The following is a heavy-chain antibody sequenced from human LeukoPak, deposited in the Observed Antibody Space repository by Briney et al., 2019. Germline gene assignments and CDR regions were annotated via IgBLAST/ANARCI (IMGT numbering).Heavy chain of an antibody. J-gene: IGHJ4*02. CDR2: ISSSSSYI. V-gene: IGHV3-21*01. CDR1: GFTFSSYS. CDR3: ARAAFGRYFDWLLSSLAYFDY. D-gene: IGHD3-9*01. Sequence: PGGSLRLSCAASGFTFSSYSMNWVRQAPGKGLEWVSSISSSSSYIYYADSVKGRFTISRDNAKNSLYLQMNSLRAEDTAVYYCARAAFGRYFDWLLSSLAYFDYWGQGTLVTVSS.